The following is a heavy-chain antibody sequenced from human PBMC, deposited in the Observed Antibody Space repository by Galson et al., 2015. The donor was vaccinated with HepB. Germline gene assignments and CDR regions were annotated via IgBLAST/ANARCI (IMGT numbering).Heavy chain of an antibody. Sequence: PALVKPTQTLTLTCTLSGLSLSANGVGVGWIRQPPGGALEWLALIYWDDNVHYSPSLKNRLTITKDTSKNQVVLTMTNMDPVDTATYYCARMKDSGVDWYFDLWGRGTLVTVSS. D-gene: IGHD2-15*01. CDR3: ARMKDSGVDWYFDL. CDR1: GLSLSANGVG. J-gene: IGHJ2*01. V-gene: IGHV2-5*02. CDR2: IYWDDNV.